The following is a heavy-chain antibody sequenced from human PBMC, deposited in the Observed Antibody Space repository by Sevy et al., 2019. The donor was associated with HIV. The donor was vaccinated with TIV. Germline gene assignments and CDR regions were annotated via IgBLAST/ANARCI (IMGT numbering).Heavy chain of an antibody. Sequence: GGSLRLSCTASGFTFGDYAMSWFRQAPGKGLEWVGFIRSKAYGGTTEYAASVKGRFTISRDDSKSIAYLQMNSLKTEDTAVYYCTRGPPRPDDYSNYFDYWGQGTLVTVSS. CDR3: TRGPPRPDDYSNYFDY. CDR1: GFTFGDYA. J-gene: IGHJ4*02. D-gene: IGHD4-4*01. V-gene: IGHV3-49*03. CDR2: IRSKAYGGTT.